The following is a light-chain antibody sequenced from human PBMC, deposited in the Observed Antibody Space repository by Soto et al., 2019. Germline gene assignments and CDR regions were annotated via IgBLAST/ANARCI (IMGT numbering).Light chain of an antibody. CDR3: QQSGSSPRT. V-gene: IGKV3-20*01. Sequence: EIVLTQSPGTLSLSPGERATLSCRASQSVRNVYLAWCQQKPGQAPRLLIYDASNRATAIPDRFSGSGSGTYFTLTINRLEPEDFAVYYCQQSGSSPRTFRQGTKLVIK. CDR2: DAS. J-gene: IGKJ2*01. CDR1: QSVRNVY.